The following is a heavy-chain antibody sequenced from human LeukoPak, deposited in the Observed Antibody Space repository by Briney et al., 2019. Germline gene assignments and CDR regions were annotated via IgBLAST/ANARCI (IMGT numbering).Heavy chain of an antibody. CDR2: ISSSSSYI. D-gene: IGHD3-9*01. J-gene: IGHJ6*04. CDR3: WLGYFDWFLQGSYYYYGMDV. CDR1: GFTFSSYS. V-gene: IGHV3-21*01. Sequence: SGGSLRLSCAASGFTFSSYSMNWVRQAPGKGLEWVSSISSSSSYIYYADSVKGRFTISRDNAKNSLYLQMNSLRAEDTAVYYCWLGYFDWFLQGSYYYYGMDVWGKGTTVTVSS.